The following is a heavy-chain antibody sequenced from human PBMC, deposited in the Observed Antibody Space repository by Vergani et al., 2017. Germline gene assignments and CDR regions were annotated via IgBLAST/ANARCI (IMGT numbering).Heavy chain of an antibody. D-gene: IGHD6-19*01. J-gene: IGHJ6*03. Sequence: QVQLQESGPGLVNPSQTLSLTCTLSGDAISRHTYSWNWVRQPPGKPLEWIGSVYYSGTTYYNPSLGGRVTMSIDKSKNHFSLTLTSVTAADSAFYFCARGQTGYSRDWSTYFFYMDVWGKGTTVTVSS. CDR1: GDAISRHTYS. CDR2: VYYSGTT. CDR3: ARGQTGYSRDWSTYFFYMDV. V-gene: IGHV4-30-4*07.